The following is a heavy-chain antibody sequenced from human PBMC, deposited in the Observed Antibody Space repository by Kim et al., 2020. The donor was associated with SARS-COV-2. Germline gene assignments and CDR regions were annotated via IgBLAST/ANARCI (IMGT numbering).Heavy chain of an antibody. Sequence: GGSLRLSCAASGFTFSDYYMSWIRQAPGKGLEWVSYISSSSSYTNYADSVKGRFTISRDNAKNSLYLQMNSLRAEDTAVYYCARDRVDDILTGYYSSYYYYGMDVWGQGTTVTVSS. CDR2: ISSSSSYT. J-gene: IGHJ6*02. CDR1: GFTFSDYY. D-gene: IGHD3-9*01. V-gene: IGHV3-11*05. CDR3: ARDRVDDILTGYYSSYYYYGMDV.